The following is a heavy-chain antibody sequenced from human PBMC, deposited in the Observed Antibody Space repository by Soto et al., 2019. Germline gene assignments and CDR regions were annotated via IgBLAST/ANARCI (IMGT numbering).Heavy chain of an antibody. CDR1: GFTFSNYA. J-gene: IGHJ4*02. CDR3: ARSHYYDSSGYYRRLDY. Sequence: PGGSLRLSCAACGFTFSNYAMHWVRQAPGKGLEWVAVISFDGSNKYYADSVKGRFTISRDNSKNTLYLQINSLRAEDTAVYYCARSHYYDSSGYYRRLDYWGQGTLVTVSS. D-gene: IGHD3-22*01. CDR2: ISFDGSNK. V-gene: IGHV3-30-3*01.